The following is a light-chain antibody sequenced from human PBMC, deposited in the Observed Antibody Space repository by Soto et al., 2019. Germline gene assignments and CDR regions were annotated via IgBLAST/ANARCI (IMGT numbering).Light chain of an antibody. Sequence: QSALAQPASVSGSPGQSVTISCTGPRSDIGDSNFISWYQHSPGKAPRLLIYEVNNRPSGVSKRFSGSKAGNTASLTISGLLDDDGADHFCASFRSGTILVFGSGTKVTVL. CDR3: ASFRSGTILV. V-gene: IGLV2-14*01. CDR2: EVN. CDR1: RSDIGDSNF. J-gene: IGLJ1*01.